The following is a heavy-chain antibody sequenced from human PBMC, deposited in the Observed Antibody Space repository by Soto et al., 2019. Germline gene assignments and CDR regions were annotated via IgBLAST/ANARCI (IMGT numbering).Heavy chain of an antibody. V-gene: IGHV3-11*01. CDR2: ISSSGSTI. CDR1: GFTFSDYY. J-gene: IGHJ6*02. Sequence: GGSLRLSCAASGFTFSDYYMSWIRQAPGKGLEWVSYISSSGSTIYYADSVKGRFTISRDNAKNSLYLQMNSLRAEDTAVYYCARGSLYYDFWSGYYDDYYYYGMDVWGQGTTVTVSS. CDR3: ARGSLYYDFWSGYYDDYYYYGMDV. D-gene: IGHD3-3*01.